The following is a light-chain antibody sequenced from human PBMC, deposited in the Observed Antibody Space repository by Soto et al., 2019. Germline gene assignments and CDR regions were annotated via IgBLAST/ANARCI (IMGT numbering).Light chain of an antibody. V-gene: IGKV1D-12*01. J-gene: IGKJ5*01. CDR2: AAS. CDR1: QDIAAY. CDR3: QQAYSFPIT. Sequence: DIQVTQSPSSVSASVGDRVTITCRASQDIAAYLAWYQHKPGRAPELLIHAASSLQSGVPSRFSGSGSGTDFTLTINSLQPEDFAIYYCQQAYSFPITFGQGTRLDI.